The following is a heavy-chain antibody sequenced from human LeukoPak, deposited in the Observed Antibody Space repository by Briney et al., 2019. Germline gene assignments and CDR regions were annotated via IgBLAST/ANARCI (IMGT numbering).Heavy chain of an antibody. CDR1: GFSFSTFA. CDR3: ATSRTFDY. Sequence: PGGSLRLSCAASGFSFSTFAMSWVRQAPGKGLVWVSRINSDGSSTSYADSVKGRFTISRDNAKNTVYLQMNSLRAEDTAVYYCATSRTFDYWGQGTLVTVSS. D-gene: IGHD2-8*01. CDR2: INSDGSST. J-gene: IGHJ4*02. V-gene: IGHV3-74*01.